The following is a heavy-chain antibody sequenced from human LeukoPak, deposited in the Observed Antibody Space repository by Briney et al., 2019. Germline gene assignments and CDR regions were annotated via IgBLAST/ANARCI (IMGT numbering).Heavy chain of an antibody. CDR3: ARAFDI. Sequence: RAGGSLRLSCSASGFTFSSYAMHWVRQAPGKGLEYVSAISSNGGSTYYADSVKGRFTISRDNAKNSLYLQMNSLRDEDTAVYYCARAFDIWGQGTMVTVSS. V-gene: IGHV3-64*04. J-gene: IGHJ3*02. CDR2: ISSNGGST. CDR1: GFTFSSYA.